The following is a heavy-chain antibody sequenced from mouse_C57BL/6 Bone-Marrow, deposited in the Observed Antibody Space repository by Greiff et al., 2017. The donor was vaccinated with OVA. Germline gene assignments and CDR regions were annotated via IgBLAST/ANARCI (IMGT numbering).Heavy chain of an antibody. V-gene: IGHV2-4*01. J-gene: IGHJ1*03. CDR1: GFSLTSYC. Sequence: VMLVESGPGLVQPSQSLSITCTVSGFSLTSYCVHWVRQPPGTGLEWLGVIWSGGSTDYNAAFISSLGISTDNTKSQVFFKMNSLQADATAIYYCAKTGFITTVVATLDWYFDVWGTGTTVTVTS. CDR3: AKTGFITTVVATLDWYFDV. D-gene: IGHD1-1*01. CDR2: IWSGGST.